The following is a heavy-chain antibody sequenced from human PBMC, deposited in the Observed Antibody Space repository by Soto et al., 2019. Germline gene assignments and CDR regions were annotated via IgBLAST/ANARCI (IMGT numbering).Heavy chain of an antibody. CDR2: IIPIFGTA. Sequence: GASVKVSCKASGGTFSSYAISWVRQAPGQGLEWMGGIIPIFGTANYAQKFQGRVTITADKSTSTAYMELSSLRSEDTAVYYCARSESRYSYGRDDASDIWGQGTMVTVSS. D-gene: IGHD5-18*01. J-gene: IGHJ3*02. CDR3: ARSESRYSYGRDDASDI. CDR1: GGTFSSYA. V-gene: IGHV1-69*06.